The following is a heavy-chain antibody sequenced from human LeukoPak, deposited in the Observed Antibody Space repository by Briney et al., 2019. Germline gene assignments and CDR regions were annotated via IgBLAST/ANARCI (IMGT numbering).Heavy chain of an antibody. CDR3: AKVRDTSGYYYVGAFDI. V-gene: IGHV3-23*01. D-gene: IGHD3-22*01. CDR1: GFTFSSYA. J-gene: IGHJ3*02. Sequence: GGSLRLSCAASGFTFSSYAMSWVRQAPGKGLEWVLAISGSGGNTYYADSVKGRFTISRDNSKNTLYLQMNSLRAEDTAVYYCAKVRDTSGYYYVGAFDIWGQGTMVTVSS. CDR2: ISGSGGNT.